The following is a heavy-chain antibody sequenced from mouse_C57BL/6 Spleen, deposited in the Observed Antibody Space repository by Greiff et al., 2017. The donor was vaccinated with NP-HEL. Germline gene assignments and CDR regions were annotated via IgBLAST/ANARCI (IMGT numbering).Heavy chain of an antibody. V-gene: IGHV1-62-2*01. CDR3: ARHEDIYYYGSRSWFAY. CDR1: GYTFTEYT. CDR2: FYPGSGSI. Sequence: VQLQQSGAELVKPGASVKLSCKASGYTFTEYTIHWVKQRSGQGLEWIGWFYPGSGSIKYNEKFKDKATLTADKSSSTVYMELSRLTSEDSAVYFCARHEDIYYYGSRSWFAYWGQGTLVTVSA. J-gene: IGHJ3*01. D-gene: IGHD1-1*01.